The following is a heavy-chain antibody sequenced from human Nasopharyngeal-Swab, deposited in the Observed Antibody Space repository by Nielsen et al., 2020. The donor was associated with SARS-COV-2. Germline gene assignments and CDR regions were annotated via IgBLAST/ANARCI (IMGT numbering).Heavy chain of an antibody. CDR1: GFTFSSYW. CDR2: INSDGSST. CDR3: ARDGDYGPAAFDI. J-gene: IGHJ3*02. V-gene: IGHV3-74*01. D-gene: IGHD4-17*01. Sequence: GESLKISCAASGFTFSSYWMHWVRQAPGKGLVWVSRINSDGSSTSYADSVKGRFTISRDNAKNTLYLQMNSLRAEDTAVYYRARDGDYGPAAFDIWGQGTMVTVSS.